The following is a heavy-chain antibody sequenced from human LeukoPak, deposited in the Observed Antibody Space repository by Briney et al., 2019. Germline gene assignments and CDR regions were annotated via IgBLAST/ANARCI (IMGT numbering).Heavy chain of an antibody. J-gene: IGHJ5*02. V-gene: IGHV1-2*02. CDR1: GYTFTGYY. D-gene: IGHD1-26*01. CDR2: INPNSGGT. CDR3: ARIGKEVRGVNWFDP. Sequence: ASVKASCKASGYTFTGYYMHWVRQAPGQGLEWMGWINPNSGGTNYAQKFQGRVTMTRDTSISTAYMELSRLRSDDTAVYYCARIGKEVRGVNWFDPWGQGTLVTVSS.